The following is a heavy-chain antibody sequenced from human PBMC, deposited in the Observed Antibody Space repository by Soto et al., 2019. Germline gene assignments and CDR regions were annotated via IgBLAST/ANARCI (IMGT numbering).Heavy chain of an antibody. D-gene: IGHD6-13*01. CDR3: ARGRMATAGTPLWSSEYYYYGMDL. J-gene: IGHJ6*02. Sequence: PSETLSLTCAVYGGSFSGYYWSWIRQPPGKGLEWIGEINHSGSTNYNPSLKSRVTISVDTSKNQFSLKLSSVTAADTAVYYCARGRMATAGTPLWSSEYYYYGMDLWGQGTTVTVSS. CDR2: INHSGST. V-gene: IGHV4-34*01. CDR1: GGSFSGYY.